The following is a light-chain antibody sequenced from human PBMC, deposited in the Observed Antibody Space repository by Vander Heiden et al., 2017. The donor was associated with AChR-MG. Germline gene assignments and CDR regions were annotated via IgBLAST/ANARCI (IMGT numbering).Light chain of an antibody. V-gene: IGLV2-14*03. Sequence: SALTQPASVSGSPGQSTTTSCTGTSSDVGGYNYASWYHQHPVKAPKLMIYDVSNGPSGVANPCSSSKSGNTASLTIAGLQAEDEADYYCSSYTSSSTLVFGGGTKLTVL. CDR2: DVS. CDR1: SSDVGGYNY. J-gene: IGLJ3*02. CDR3: SSYTSSSTLV.